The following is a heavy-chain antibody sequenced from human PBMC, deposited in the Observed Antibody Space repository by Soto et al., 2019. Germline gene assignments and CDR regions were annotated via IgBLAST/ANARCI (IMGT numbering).Heavy chain of an antibody. J-gene: IGHJ6*02. CDR1: GFTFSSYG. V-gene: IGHV3-30*03. D-gene: IGHD5-18*01. CDR2: ISYDGSNK. CDR3: AIFYVDTASYYYYYYGMDV. Sequence: PGGSLRLSCAASGFTFSSYGMHWVRQAPGKGLEWVAVISYDGSNKYYADSVKGRFTISRDNSKNTLYLQMNSLRAEDTAVYYCAIFYVDTASYYYYYYGMDVWGQGTTVTVSS.